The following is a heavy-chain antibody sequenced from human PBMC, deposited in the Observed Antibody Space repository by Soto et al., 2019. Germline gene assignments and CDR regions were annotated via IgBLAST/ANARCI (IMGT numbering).Heavy chain of an antibody. J-gene: IGHJ6*02. CDR1: GASLRGDG. Sequence: SGTLSRTCAVSGASLRGDGLRCIRQPAGKGLEWIGRIYTSGSTNYNPSLKSRVTMSVDTSKNQFSLKLSSVTAADTAVYYCASDSSNYGMDVWGQGNKVTGSS. CDR2: IYTSGST. V-gene: IGHV4-4*07. D-gene: IGHD6-13*01. CDR3: ASDSSNYGMDV.